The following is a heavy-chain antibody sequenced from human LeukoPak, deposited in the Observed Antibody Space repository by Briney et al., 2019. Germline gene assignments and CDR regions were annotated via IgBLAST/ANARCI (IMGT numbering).Heavy chain of an antibody. CDR3: ARLYCSGGSCYGNRRNNWFDP. V-gene: IGHV4-4*07. CDR1: GGSISSYY. CDR2: IYTSGST. D-gene: IGHD2-15*01. J-gene: IGHJ5*02. Sequence: SETLSLTCTVSGGSISSYYWSWIRQPAGKGLEWIGRIYTSGSTNYNPSLKSRVTISVDTSKNQFSLKLSSVTAADTAVYYCARLYCSGGSCYGNRRNNWFDPWGQGTLVTVSS.